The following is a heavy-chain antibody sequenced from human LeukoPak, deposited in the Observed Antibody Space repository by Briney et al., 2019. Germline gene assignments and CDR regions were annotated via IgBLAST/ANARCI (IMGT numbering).Heavy chain of an antibody. CDR3: ATSYSSSWYHLDY. Sequence: GGSLRLSCAASEFTFSNYAMSWVRQAPGKGLEWVSAISASGGSTYYADSVKGRFTISRDNSKNTLYLQMNSLRAEDTAVYYCATSYSSSWYHLDYWGQGTLVTVSS. CDR2: ISASGGST. J-gene: IGHJ4*02. CDR1: EFTFSNYA. V-gene: IGHV3-23*01. D-gene: IGHD6-13*01.